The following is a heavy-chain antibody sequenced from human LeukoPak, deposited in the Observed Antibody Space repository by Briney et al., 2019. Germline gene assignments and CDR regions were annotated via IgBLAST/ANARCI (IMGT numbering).Heavy chain of an antibody. CDR3: ARVGYCSSTSCHDFDY. CDR1: GFTFSSYS. J-gene: IGHJ4*02. CDR2: ISSSSSYI. D-gene: IGHD2-2*01. V-gene: IGHV3-21*01. Sequence: PGGSLRLSCAASGFTFSSYSMNWVRQAPGKGLKWVSSISSSSSYIYYADSVKGRFTISRDNAKNSLYLQMNSLRAEDTAVYYCARVGYCSSTSCHDFDYWGQGTLVTVSS.